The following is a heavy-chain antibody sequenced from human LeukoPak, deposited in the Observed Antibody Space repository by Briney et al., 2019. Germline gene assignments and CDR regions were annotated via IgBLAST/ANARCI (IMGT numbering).Heavy chain of an antibody. Sequence: SETLSLTCTVSGGSISSYYWSWIRQPPGKGLEWIGYIYYSGSTNYNPSLKSRVTISVDTSKNQFSLKLSSVTAADTAVYYCAREGGSSWYLVDYYYYYMDVWGKGTTVTISS. CDR1: GGSISSYY. J-gene: IGHJ6*03. CDR3: AREGGSSWYLVDYYYYYMDV. V-gene: IGHV4-59*01. D-gene: IGHD6-13*01. CDR2: IYYSGST.